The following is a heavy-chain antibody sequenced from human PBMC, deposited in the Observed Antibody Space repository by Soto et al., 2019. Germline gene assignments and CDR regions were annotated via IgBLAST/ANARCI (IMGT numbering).Heavy chain of an antibody. D-gene: IGHD2-15*01. CDR2: IDPTDSYT. CDR3: ARPSPRYCSGGSCLEFPDAFDI. V-gene: IGHV5-10-1*01. CDR1: GYSFTTYW. Sequence: GESLKISCQASGYSFTTYWISWVRQMPGKGLECMGRIDPTDSYTDYGPSFEGHVTMSVDRSINTAYLEWSSLKAADTAVYYCARPSPRYCSGGSCLEFPDAFDIWGQGTMVTVSS. J-gene: IGHJ3*02.